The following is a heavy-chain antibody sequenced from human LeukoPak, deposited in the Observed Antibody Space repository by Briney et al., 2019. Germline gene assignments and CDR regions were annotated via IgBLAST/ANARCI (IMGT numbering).Heavy chain of an antibody. CDR1: GGSISTYY. CDR3: ARDGSARYYFDY. V-gene: IGHV4-59*01. CDR2: IYYSGTT. Sequence: SETLSLTCTVSGGSISTYYWNWIRQPPGKGLEWIGYIYYSGTTNYNPSLKSRVTISVDTSKNQFSLKLSSVTAADTAMYYCARDGSARYYFDYWGQGTLVTVSS. J-gene: IGHJ4*02.